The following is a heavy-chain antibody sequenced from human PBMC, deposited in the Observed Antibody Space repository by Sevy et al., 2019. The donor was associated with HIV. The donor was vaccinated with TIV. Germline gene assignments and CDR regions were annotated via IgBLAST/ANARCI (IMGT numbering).Heavy chain of an antibody. CDR2: MKEDGSDK. CDR3: VREGVGGYSYSLDC. Sequence: GGSLRPSCAASGFTLSVYWMSWVRQAPGKGREWVATMKEDGSDKDYVDSVKGAFTISRNNAKNSLYLQMNSLRAEDTAVYYCVREGVGGYSYSLDCWGQGTLVTVSS. J-gene: IGHJ4*02. V-gene: IGHV3-7*01. D-gene: IGHD5-18*01. CDR1: GFTLSVYW.